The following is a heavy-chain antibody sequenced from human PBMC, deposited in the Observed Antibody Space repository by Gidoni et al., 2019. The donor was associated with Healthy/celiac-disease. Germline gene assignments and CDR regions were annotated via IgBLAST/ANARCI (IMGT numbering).Heavy chain of an antibody. D-gene: IGHD4-17*01. V-gene: IGHV3-66*01. J-gene: IGHJ4*02. CDR2: IYSGGST. CDR1: GFPVSSNY. Sequence: EVQLVESGGGLVQPGGSLRLSCAASGFPVSSNYMSWVRPAPGKGLEWVSVIYSGGSTYYADSVKGRFTISRDNSKNTLYLQMNSLRAEDTAVYYCAREDGDYGTAFDYWGQGTLVTVSS. CDR3: AREDGDYGTAFDY.